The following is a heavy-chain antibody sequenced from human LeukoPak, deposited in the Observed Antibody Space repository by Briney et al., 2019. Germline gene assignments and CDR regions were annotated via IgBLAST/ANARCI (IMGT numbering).Heavy chain of an antibody. D-gene: IGHD1-26*01. V-gene: IGHV3-21*01. CDR2: ISSRSSHI. CDR3: ARDWVGRYFDY. Sequence: SGGSLRLSCVASGFTFSSYSMNWVRQAPGKWLEWVSSISSRSSHIYYADSVKGRFTISRDNSKNTLYLQMNSLRAEDTAVYYCARDWVGRYFDYWGQGTLVSVSS. J-gene: IGHJ4*02. CDR1: GFTFSSYS.